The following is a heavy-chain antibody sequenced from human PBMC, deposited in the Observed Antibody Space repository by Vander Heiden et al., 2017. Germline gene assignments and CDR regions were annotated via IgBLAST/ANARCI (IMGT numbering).Heavy chain of an antibody. Sequence: QVQLQESGPGLVRPSETLSLTFAVSGGSMGNYYWTCLRQPAGKALEWLGRIYTGGSTNYNPSLKSRVTMSVATSKNQFSLKLTSVTAADTAVYYCVGNYYDSRGYYFIDSWGQGTLVTVS. CDR2: IYTGGST. V-gene: IGHV4-4*07. CDR1: GGSMGNYY. J-gene: IGHJ4*02. D-gene: IGHD3-22*01. CDR3: VGNYYDSRGYYFIDS.